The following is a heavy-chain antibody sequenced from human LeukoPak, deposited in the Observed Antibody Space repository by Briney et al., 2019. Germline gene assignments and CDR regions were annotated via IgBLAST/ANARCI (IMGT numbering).Heavy chain of an antibody. D-gene: IGHD3-3*01. CDR2: IYYSGSS. CDR1: GGSISSYY. J-gene: IGHJ4*02. V-gene: IGHV4-59*08. Sequence: SETLSLTCTVSGGSISSYYWSWIRQPPGKGLEWIGYIYYSGSSNYNPSLKSRVTISIDTSKNQFSLWLSSVTAADTAVYYCAGYDVWSGYYDNWGQGTLVTVSS. CDR3: AGYDVWSGYYDN.